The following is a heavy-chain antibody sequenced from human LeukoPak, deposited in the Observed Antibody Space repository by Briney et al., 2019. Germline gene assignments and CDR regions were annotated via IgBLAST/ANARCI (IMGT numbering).Heavy chain of an antibody. CDR2: IYYSGST. D-gene: IGHD5-18*01. CDR1: GGSISSYY. CDR3: ARYSYGTFDY. Sequence: SETLSLTCTGSGGSISSYYWSWLRQPPGKGLEWIGYIYYSGSTNYNPSLKSRVTISVDTSKNQFSLKLSSVTAADTAVYYWARYSYGTFDYWGQGTLVTVSS. J-gene: IGHJ4*02. V-gene: IGHV4-59*01.